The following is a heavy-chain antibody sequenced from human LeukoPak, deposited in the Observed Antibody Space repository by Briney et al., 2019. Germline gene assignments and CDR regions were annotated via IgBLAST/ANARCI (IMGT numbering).Heavy chain of an antibody. CDR1: GYTFTSYG. CDR2: ISAYNGNT. V-gene: IGHV1-18*01. D-gene: IGHD5-12*01. CDR3: ARYWDLCSGYAITTFDI. Sequence: ASVKVSCKASGYTFTSYGISWVRPAPGQGLEWMGWISAYNGNTNYAQKLQGRVTMTTDTSTSTAYMELRSLRSDDTAVYYCARYWDLCSGYAITTFDIWGQGTMVTVSS. J-gene: IGHJ3*02.